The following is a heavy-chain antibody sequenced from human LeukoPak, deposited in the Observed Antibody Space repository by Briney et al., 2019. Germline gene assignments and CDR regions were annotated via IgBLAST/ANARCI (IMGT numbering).Heavy chain of an antibody. CDR1: GGSFSGYY. J-gene: IGHJ6*04. V-gene: IGHV4-34*01. Sequence: SETLSLTCAVYGGSFSGYYWSWIRQPPGKGLEWIGEINHSGSTSYNPSLKSRVTISVDTSKNQFSLKLSSVTAADTAVYYCARGREVVPAAITYYYYGMDVWGKGTTVTVSS. CDR2: INHSGST. CDR3: ARGREVVPAAITYYYYGMDV. D-gene: IGHD2-2*02.